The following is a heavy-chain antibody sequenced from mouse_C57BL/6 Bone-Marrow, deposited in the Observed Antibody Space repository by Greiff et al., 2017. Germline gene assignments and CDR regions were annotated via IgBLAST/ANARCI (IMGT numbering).Heavy chain of an antibody. Sequence: EVQLVESEGGLVQPGSSMKLSCTASGFTFSDYYMAWVRQVPEKGLEWVANINYDGSSTYYLDSLKSRFIISRVNAKNILYLQMSSLKSEDTATYYCAIEIYYGNYAAMDYWGQGTSVTVSS. J-gene: IGHJ4*01. V-gene: IGHV5-16*01. CDR1: GFTFSDYY. D-gene: IGHD2-1*01. CDR3: AIEIYYGNYAAMDY. CDR2: INYDGSST.